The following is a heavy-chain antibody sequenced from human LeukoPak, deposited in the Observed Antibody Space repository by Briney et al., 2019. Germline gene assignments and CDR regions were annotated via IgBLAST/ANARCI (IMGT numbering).Heavy chain of an antibody. D-gene: IGHD5-12*01. CDR1: GFTFSSYT. CDR3: AKDPYRGYSGYETDY. V-gene: IGHV3-23*01. J-gene: IGHJ4*02. Sequence: GGSLRLSCAASGFTFSSYTMSWVRQAPGKGLEWVSAISGSGGSTYYADSVKGRFTISRGNSKNTLYLQMNSLRAEDTAVYYCAKDPYRGYSGYETDYWGQGTLVTVSS. CDR2: ISGSGGST.